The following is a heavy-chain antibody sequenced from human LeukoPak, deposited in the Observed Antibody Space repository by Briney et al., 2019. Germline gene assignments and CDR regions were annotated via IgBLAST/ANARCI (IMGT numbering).Heavy chain of an antibody. CDR1: GGSISSGGYS. CDR2: IYHSGST. Sequence: SQTLSLTCAVSGGSISSGGYSWSWIRQPPGKGLEWIGYIYHSGSTYYNPSLKGRVTISVDRSKNQFSLKLSSVPAADTAVYYCARESRWFDPWGQGTLVTVSS. CDR3: ARESRWFDP. V-gene: IGHV4-30-2*01. J-gene: IGHJ5*02.